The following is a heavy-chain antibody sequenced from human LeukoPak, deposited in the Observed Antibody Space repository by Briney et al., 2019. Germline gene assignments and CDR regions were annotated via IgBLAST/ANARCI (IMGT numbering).Heavy chain of an antibody. Sequence: SVKVSCKASGGTFSSYAISWVRQAPGQGLEWMGGIIPIFGTANYAQKFQGRVTITTDESTSTAYMELSSLRSEDTAVYYCARTYSSGDRFDYWGQGTLVTVSS. CDR1: GGTFSSYA. D-gene: IGHD6-19*01. V-gene: IGHV1-69*05. J-gene: IGHJ4*02. CDR2: IIPIFGTA. CDR3: ARTYSSGDRFDY.